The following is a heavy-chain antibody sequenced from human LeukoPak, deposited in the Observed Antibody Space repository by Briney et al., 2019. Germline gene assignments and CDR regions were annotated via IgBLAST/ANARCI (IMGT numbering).Heavy chain of an antibody. Sequence: PGESLKISCKGSGYSFTSYWIGWVRQMPGKGLEWMGIIYPGDSDTRYSPSFQGQVTISADKSISTAYLQWSSLKALDTAMYYCARQNFWSGYYTPPYYYYYYMDVWGKGTTVTVSS. D-gene: IGHD3-3*01. V-gene: IGHV5-51*01. CDR2: IYPGDSDT. CDR3: ARQNFWSGYYTPPYYYYYYMDV. CDR1: GYSFTSYW. J-gene: IGHJ6*03.